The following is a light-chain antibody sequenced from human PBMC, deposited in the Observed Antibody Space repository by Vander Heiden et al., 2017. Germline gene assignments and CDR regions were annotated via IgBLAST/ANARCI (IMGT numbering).Light chain of an antibody. J-gene: IGKJ1*01. Sequence: EIVLTQSPGTLSMSPGESATLSCRASQSVISRRLAWFQHKPGQAPRLLIYGASSRATDIPDKCSGSASGTDFTLTINRLGPEDSAVYYCQQYGSSPWTFGQGTKVEIK. CDR2: GAS. CDR3: QQYGSSPWT. CDR1: QSVISRR. V-gene: IGKV3-20*01.